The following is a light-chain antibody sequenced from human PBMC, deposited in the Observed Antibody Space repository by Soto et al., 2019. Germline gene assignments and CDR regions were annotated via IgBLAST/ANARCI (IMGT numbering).Light chain of an antibody. CDR2: EGS. V-gene: IGLV2-23*01. J-gene: IGLJ2*01. Sequence: QSVLTQPASVSGSPGQSITISCTGTSSDLGTYNVVSWYKQHPGKAPKLMIYEGSKRPSGVSNRFSGSKSGNTASLTISGLQAEDEDEYYCCSYAGSSTLIFGGGTKLTVL. CDR1: SSDLGTYNV. CDR3: CSYAGSSTLI.